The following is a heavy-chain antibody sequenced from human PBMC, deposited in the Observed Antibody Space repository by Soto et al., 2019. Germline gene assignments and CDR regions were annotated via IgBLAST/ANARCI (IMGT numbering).Heavy chain of an antibody. D-gene: IGHD3-10*01. CDR1: GVTFSNYA. CDR2: LSGSGGTT. V-gene: IGHV3-23*01. CDR3: AKQRADYGSGADTFYFDS. J-gene: IGHJ4*02. Sequence: GSLRLSCTVSGVTFSNYAMNWVRQAPGKGLEWVSSLSGSGGTTYYADSVKGRFIISRDNSKNTLYLLMNSLRAEDTALYYCAKQRADYGSGADTFYFDSWGQGALVTVSS.